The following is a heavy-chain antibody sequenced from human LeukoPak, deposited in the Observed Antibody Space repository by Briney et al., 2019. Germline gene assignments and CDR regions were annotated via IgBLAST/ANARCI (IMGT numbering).Heavy chain of an antibody. V-gene: IGHV3-33*06. CDR1: GFTFSSYG. CDR2: IWYDGSNK. CDR3: AKDFLKSYGGNFDY. J-gene: IGHJ4*02. Sequence: GRSLRLSCAASGFTFSSYGMHWVRQAPGKGLEWVAVIWYDGSNKYYADSVKGRFTISRDNSKNTLYLQMNSLRAEDTAVYYCAKDFLKSYGGNFDYWGQGTLVTVSS. D-gene: IGHD4-23*01.